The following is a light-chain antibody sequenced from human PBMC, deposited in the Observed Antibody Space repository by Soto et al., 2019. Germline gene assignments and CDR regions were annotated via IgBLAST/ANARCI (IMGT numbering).Light chain of an antibody. J-gene: IGKJ4*01. CDR3: QQYDDWLRLT. CDR1: QSVNIY. CDR2: GAS. Sequence: EIVLTQSPGTLSVSPVERATLSCRASQSVNIYLAWYQQKPGQAPRLLIFGASSRATGIPARFSGSGSGTEFNLTISSLQSEDFAVYFCQQYDDWLRLTFGGGTKGDIK. V-gene: IGKV3D-15*01.